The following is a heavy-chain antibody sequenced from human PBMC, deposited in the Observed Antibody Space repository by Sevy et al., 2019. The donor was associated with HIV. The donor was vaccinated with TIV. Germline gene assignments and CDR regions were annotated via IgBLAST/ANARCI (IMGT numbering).Heavy chain of an antibody. CDR1: GGSISSYY. J-gene: IGHJ4*02. CDR3: ARERQLVLDY. CDR2: IYYSGST. V-gene: IGHV4-59*01. D-gene: IGHD6-13*01. Sequence: SKTLSLTCTVSGGSISSYYWSWIRQPPGKGLEWIGDIYYSGSTNYNPSLKSRVTISVDTSKNQFSLKLSSVTAADTAVYYCARERQLVLDYWGQGTLVTVSS.